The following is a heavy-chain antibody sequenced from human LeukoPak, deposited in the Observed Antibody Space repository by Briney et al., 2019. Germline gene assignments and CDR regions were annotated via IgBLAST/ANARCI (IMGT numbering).Heavy chain of an antibody. Sequence: GGSLRLSCAASGFTFSSYWMSWVRQAPGKGLEWVSYISSSGSTIYYADSVKGRFTISRDNAKNSLYLQMNSLRAEDTAVYYCARDLYYYDSSGYYPRRDWFDPWGQGTLVTVSS. CDR3: ARDLYYYDSSGYYPRRDWFDP. CDR1: GFTFSSYW. V-gene: IGHV3-48*04. CDR2: ISSSGSTI. J-gene: IGHJ5*02. D-gene: IGHD3-22*01.